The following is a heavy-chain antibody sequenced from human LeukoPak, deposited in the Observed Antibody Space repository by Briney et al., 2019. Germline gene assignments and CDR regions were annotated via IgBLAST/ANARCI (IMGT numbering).Heavy chain of an antibody. CDR2: INTDASNT. CDR3: ARDQSIAGPTTADY. V-gene: IGHV3-74*01. CDR1: GFTFSNAW. J-gene: IGHJ4*02. Sequence: GGSLRLSCAVSGFTFSNAWMSWVRQAPGKGLVWVSRINTDASNTIYADSVKGRFTISRDNAKNTLYLQMNSLRAEDTAVYYCARDQSIAGPTTADYWGQGTLVTVSS. D-gene: IGHD1-26*01.